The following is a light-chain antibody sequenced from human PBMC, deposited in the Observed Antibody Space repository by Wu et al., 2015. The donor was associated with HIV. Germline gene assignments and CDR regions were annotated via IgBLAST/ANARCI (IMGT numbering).Light chain of an antibody. CDR3: QQYHSYPLS. J-gene: IGKJ4*01. CDR1: QSVSVW. V-gene: IGKV1-5*03. CDR2: KTS. Sequence: DIQMTQSPSTLSASIRDRVTITCRASQSVSVWLAWYQQKPGKAPKLLIYKTSTLESGVPSRFSGSGSGTEFTLTISNLHPDDFATYYCQQYHSYPLSFGGGTKLDIK.